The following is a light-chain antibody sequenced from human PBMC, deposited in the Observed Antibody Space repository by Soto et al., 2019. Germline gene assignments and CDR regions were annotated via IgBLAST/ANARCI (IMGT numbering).Light chain of an antibody. Sequence: QSALTQPASVSGSPGQSITISCTGTSNDVGGYDYVSWYQQHPGKAPKVIIYDVNSRPSGVSRRFSGSKSGNTASLTISALQAEDEADYFCNSYSSSTSLPDVFGTGTKVTVL. J-gene: IGLJ1*01. CDR2: DVN. V-gene: IGLV2-14*03. CDR3: NSYSSSTSLPDV. CDR1: SNDVGGYDY.